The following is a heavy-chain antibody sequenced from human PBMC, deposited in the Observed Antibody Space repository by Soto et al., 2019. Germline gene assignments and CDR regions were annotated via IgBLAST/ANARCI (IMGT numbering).Heavy chain of an antibody. J-gene: IGHJ6*02. CDR2: ISGSGGST. Sequence: GGSLRLSCAASGFTFSSYAMSWVRQAPGKGLEWVSAISGSGGSTYYADSVKGRFTISRDNSKNTLYLQMNSLRAEDTAVYYCAKGTDSSSSENYYYYYGMDVWGQGTTVIVYS. CDR3: AKGTDSSSSENYYYYYGMDV. D-gene: IGHD6-6*01. CDR1: GFTFSSYA. V-gene: IGHV3-23*01.